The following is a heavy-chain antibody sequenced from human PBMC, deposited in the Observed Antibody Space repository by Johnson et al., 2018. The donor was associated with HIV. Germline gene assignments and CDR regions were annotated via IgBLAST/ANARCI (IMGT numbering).Heavy chain of an antibody. CDR3: AKDRGHYNFWVDAFDI. J-gene: IGHJ3*02. D-gene: IGHD3-3*01. V-gene: IGHV3-30*04. CDR1: GFTFSSYA. Sequence: QEQLVESGGGVVQPGRSLRLSCAASGFTFSSYAMHWVRQAPGKGLEWVAVISYDGSNKYYADSVKGRFTISRDNSKNTLYLQMNSLRAEDTAVYYCAKDRGHYNFWVDAFDIWGQGTMVTVSS. CDR2: ISYDGSNK.